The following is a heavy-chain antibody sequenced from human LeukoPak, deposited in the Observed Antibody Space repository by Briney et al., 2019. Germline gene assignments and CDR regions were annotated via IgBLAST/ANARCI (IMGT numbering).Heavy chain of an antibody. CDR1: GYTFTSYD. V-gene: IGHV1-8*03. J-gene: IGHJ4*02. D-gene: IGHD4-17*01. CDR3: ARDYGDYGEFDY. CDR2: MNPNSGNT. Sequence: ASVKVSCKASGYTFTSYDINWVRQATGQGLEWMGWMNPNSGNTGYAQKFRGRVTITRNTSISTAYMELSSLRSEDTAVYYCARDYGDYGEFDYWGQGTLVTVSS.